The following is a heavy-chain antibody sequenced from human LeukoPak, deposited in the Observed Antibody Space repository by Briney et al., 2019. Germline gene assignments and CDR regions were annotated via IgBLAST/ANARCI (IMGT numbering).Heavy chain of an antibody. CDR2: IYHSGGT. CDR3: ASPYDYGGNFNY. J-gene: IGHJ4*02. CDR1: GGSISSSNW. V-gene: IGHV4-4*02. D-gene: IGHD4-23*01. Sequence: PSETLSLTCAVSGGSISSSNWWSWVRQPPGKGLEWIGEIYHSGGTNFNPSLKTRVTISVDKSKKHFSLKMTSVTAADTAVYYCASPYDYGGNFNYWGQGTLVTVSS.